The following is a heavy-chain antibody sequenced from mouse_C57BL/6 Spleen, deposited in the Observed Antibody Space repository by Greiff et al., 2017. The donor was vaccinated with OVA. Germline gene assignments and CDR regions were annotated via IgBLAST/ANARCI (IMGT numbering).Heavy chain of an antibody. J-gene: IGHJ2*01. CDR2: INYDGSST. D-gene: IGHD1-1*01. CDR3: ARDLYGDY. Sequence: EVKLMESEGGLVQPGSSMKLSCTASGFTFSDYYMAWVRQVPEKGLEWVANINYDGSSTYYLDSLKSRFIISRDNAKNILYLQMSSLKSEDTATYYCARDLYGDYWGQGTTLTGSS. CDR1: GFTFSDYY. V-gene: IGHV5-16*01.